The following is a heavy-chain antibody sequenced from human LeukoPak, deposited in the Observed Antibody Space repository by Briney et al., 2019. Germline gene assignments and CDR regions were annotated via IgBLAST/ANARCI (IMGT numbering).Heavy chain of an antibody. V-gene: IGHV1-69*13. CDR1: GGTFSSYA. Sequence: GASVKVSCKASGGTFSSYAISWVRQAPGQGLERMGGIIPIFGTANYAQKFQGRVTITADESTSTAYMELSSLRSEDTAVYYCARVGGPLPYYYYYGMDVWGQGTTVTVSS. J-gene: IGHJ6*02. CDR2: IIPIFGTA. CDR3: ARVGGPLPYYYYYGMDV. D-gene: IGHD2-15*01.